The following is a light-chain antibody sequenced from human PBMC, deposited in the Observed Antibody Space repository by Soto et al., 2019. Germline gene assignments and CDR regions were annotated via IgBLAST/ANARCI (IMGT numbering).Light chain of an antibody. J-gene: IGKJ2*03. CDR1: ENINKW. CDR2: QAS. CDR3: QHYKISTRYS. V-gene: IGKV1-5*03. Sequence: DIQITQSPSTLSASVGDRVTTTCRASENINKWLAWYQQRPGTVPKLLIYQASNLESGVPARFSGSGSGTDFTLTISSLQPEDFATYYCQHYKISTRYSFGQGTK.